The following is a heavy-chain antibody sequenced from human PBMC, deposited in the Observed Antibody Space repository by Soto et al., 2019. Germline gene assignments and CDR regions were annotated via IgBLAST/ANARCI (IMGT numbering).Heavy chain of an antibody. V-gene: IGHV3-9*01. CDR1: GFTFDDYA. J-gene: IGHJ6*01. CDR2: ITWNSDSI. Sequence: VQLVESGGGLVQPGRSLRLSCAASGFTFDDYAMNWVRQAPGKGLEWVSGITWNSDSIDYADSVKGRFTISRDNAKNSDHLQINSLRAEDRALCYCSKSGHYGSGTYSLMDVWRRGTTVIVSA. D-gene: IGHD3-10*01. CDR3: SKSGHYGSGTYSLMDV.